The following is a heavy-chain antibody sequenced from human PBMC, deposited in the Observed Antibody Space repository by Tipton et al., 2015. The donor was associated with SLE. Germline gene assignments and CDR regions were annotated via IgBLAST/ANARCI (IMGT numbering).Heavy chain of an antibody. V-gene: IGHV3-21*01. CDR3: ASSLLTVFAGFDY. CDR1: GFTFSSYS. CDR2: ISRSSSYI. D-gene: IGHD3-3*01. Sequence: SLRLSCAASGFTFSSYSMNWVRQAPGKGLEWVSSISRSSSYIYYADSVKGRFTISRDNSKNTLYLQMNSLRAEDTAVYYCASSLLTVFAGFDYWGQGTLVTVSS. J-gene: IGHJ4*02.